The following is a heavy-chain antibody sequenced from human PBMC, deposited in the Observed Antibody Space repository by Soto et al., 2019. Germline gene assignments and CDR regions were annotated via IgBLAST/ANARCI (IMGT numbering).Heavy chain of an antibody. CDR3: AKDRIATSYWYFDL. J-gene: IGHJ2*01. CDR2: ISGSGGST. V-gene: IGHV3-23*04. Sequence: VQLVESGGGVVQPGRSLRLSCAASGFTFSSYAMSWVRQAPGKGLEWVSAISGSGGSTYYADSVKGRFTISRDNSKNTLYLQMNSLRAEDTAVYHCAKDRIATSYWYFDLWGRGTLVTVSS. CDR1: GFTFSSYA. D-gene: IGHD6-13*01.